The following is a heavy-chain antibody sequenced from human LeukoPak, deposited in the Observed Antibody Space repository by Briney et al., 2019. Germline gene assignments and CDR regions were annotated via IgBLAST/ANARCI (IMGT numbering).Heavy chain of an antibody. CDR1: GYTFTSYD. CDR3: ARDLFARQGGDPNDSSSRDY. CDR2: MNPNSGNT. D-gene: IGHD6-13*01. V-gene: IGHV1-8*01. J-gene: IGHJ4*02. Sequence: EASVKVSCKASGYTFTSYDINWVRQATGQGLEWMGWMNPNSGNTGYAQKFQGRVTMTRSTSISTAYMELSSLRSEDTAVYYCARDLFARQGGDPNDSSSRDYWGQGTLVTVSS.